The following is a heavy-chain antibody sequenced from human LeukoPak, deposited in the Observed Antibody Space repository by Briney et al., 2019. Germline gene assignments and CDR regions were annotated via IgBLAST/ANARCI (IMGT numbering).Heavy chain of an antibody. J-gene: IGHJ6*03. Sequence: GASVKVSRKASGYTFTSYGISWVRQAPGQGLEWIGWISAYNGNTNYAQKLQGRVTMTTDTSTSTAYMELRSLRSDDTAVYYCARDLLGNYYYYYYMDVWGKGTTVTISS. D-gene: IGHD1-26*01. CDR2: ISAYNGNT. CDR3: ARDLLGNYYYYYYMDV. CDR1: GYTFTSYG. V-gene: IGHV1-18*01.